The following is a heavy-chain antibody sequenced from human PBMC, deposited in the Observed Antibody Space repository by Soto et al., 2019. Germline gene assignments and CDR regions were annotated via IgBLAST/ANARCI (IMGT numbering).Heavy chain of an antibody. V-gene: IGHV3-23*01. J-gene: IGHJ4*02. CDR1: GFTFSSYA. D-gene: IGHD2-8*01. CDR2: ISGSGGST. Sequence: EVQLLESGGGLVQPGGSLRLSCAASGFTFSSYAMSWVRQAPGKGLEWVSAISGSGGSTYYADSVKGRFTISRDNSKNTLYLQMNSLRAEDTAVYYCAKVPGTDIVLMVYGGAFDYWGQGTLVTVSS. CDR3: AKVPGTDIVLMVYGGAFDY.